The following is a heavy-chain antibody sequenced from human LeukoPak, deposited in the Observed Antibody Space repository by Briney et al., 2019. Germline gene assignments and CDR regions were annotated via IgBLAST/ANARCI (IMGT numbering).Heavy chain of an antibody. CDR2: TNHSGST. CDR3: ARDHLGYCTNGVCSSGGYWYFDL. D-gene: IGHD2-8*01. V-gene: IGHV4-34*01. CDR1: GGSFSGYY. J-gene: IGHJ2*01. Sequence: SETLSLTCAVYGGSFSGYYWSWIRQPPGKGLEWIGETNHSGSTNYNPSLKSRVTISVDTSKNQFSLKLSSVTAADTAVYYCARDHLGYCTNGVCSSGGYWYFDLWGRGTLVTVSS.